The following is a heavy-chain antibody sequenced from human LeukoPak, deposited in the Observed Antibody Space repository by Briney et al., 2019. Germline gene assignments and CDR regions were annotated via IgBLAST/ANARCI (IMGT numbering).Heavy chain of an antibody. D-gene: IGHD4-17*01. V-gene: IGHV3-23*01. J-gene: IGHJ3*02. Sequence: GGSLRLSCAASGFTFSSYAMSWVRQAPGKGLEWVSAISGSGGSTYYADSVKGRFTTSRDNPKNTLYLQMNSLRAEDTAVYYCAKCVFRNGDYVEDDAFDIWGQGTMVTVSS. CDR2: ISGSGGST. CDR3: AKCVFRNGDYVEDDAFDI. CDR1: GFTFSSYA.